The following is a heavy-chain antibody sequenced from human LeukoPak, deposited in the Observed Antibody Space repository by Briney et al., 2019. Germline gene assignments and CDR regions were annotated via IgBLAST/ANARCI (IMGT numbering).Heavy chain of an antibody. J-gene: IGHJ3*02. D-gene: IGHD5-18*01. CDR3: AKDFQTWIQLWDDAFDI. V-gene: IGHV3-30*02. CDR1: GFTFSSYG. CDR2: IRYDGSNK. Sequence: GGSLRLSCAASGFTFSSYGMDWDRQGPGKGLEWVAFIRYDGSNKYYADSVKGRFTSSRDNSKNTLYLQMNSLRAEDTAVYYCAKDFQTWIQLWDDAFDIWGQGTMVTVSS.